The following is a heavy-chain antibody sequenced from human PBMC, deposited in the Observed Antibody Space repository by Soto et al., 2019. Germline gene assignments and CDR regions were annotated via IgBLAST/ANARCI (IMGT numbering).Heavy chain of an antibody. D-gene: IGHD3-3*01. CDR2: TGGRGATT. J-gene: IGHJ4*02. CDR3: AKAVADLWSGYFEERFDC. CDR1: GFTFSSYA. V-gene: IGHV3-23*01. Sequence: EVQLLESGGGLVQPGGALRLSCAASGFTFSSYAMSWVRQAPGKGLEWVSATGGRGATTFYADSVKGRFTISRDNSKNTLYLQMTSLRAEDTAVYYCAKAVADLWSGYFEERFDCWGQGTLVTVSS.